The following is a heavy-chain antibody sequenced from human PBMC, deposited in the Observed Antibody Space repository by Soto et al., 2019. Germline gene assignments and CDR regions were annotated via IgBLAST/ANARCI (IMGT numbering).Heavy chain of an antibody. CDR3: AREVAADGTFREDGFEI. J-gene: IGHJ3*02. Sequence: SVKVSCKAPGGTFSNHAINWVRQAPGQGLEWMGRIIPIFSTTNYAQKFQGRVTMTADESTITAYLELSSLKQDDTAVYYCAREVAADGTFREDGFEIWGQGTVVTVSS. CDR1: GGTFSNHA. CDR2: IIPIFSTT. V-gene: IGHV1-69*13. D-gene: IGHD6-13*01.